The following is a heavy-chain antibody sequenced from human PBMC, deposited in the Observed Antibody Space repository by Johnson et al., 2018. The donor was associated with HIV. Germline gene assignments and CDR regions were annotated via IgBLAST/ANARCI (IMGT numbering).Heavy chain of an antibody. Sequence: QVHLVESGGGVVQPGRSLRLSCAASGFTFSSYGMHWVRQAPGKGLEWVAVISYDGSNKYYADSVKGRFTISRDNSKNTLYVQMNSLRPEDTAVYYCARGPEVRGVIIGVDLWGQGTMVTVSS. CDR2: ISYDGSNK. V-gene: IGHV3-30*03. D-gene: IGHD3-10*01. CDR3: ARGPEVRGVIIGVDL. J-gene: IGHJ3*01. CDR1: GFTFSSYG.